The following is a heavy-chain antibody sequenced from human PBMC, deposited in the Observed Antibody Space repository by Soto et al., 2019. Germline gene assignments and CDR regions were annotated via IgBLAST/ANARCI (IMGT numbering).Heavy chain of an antibody. Sequence: QVQLQESGPGLVKPSQTLSLTCTVSGDSISSGGYYWSWIRQHPGKGLEWIAHIYYSGSTYYNPSLKSRVTISVDTSKNQFSLKLSSVTEADTAVYYCARSPHFDGYNDYWGQVTLVTVSS. D-gene: IGHD3-9*01. CDR1: GDSISSGGYY. J-gene: IGHJ4*02. V-gene: IGHV4-31*03. CDR3: ARSPHFDGYNDY. CDR2: IYYSGST.